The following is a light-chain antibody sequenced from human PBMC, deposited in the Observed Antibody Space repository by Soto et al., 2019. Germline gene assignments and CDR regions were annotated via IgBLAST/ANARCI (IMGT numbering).Light chain of an antibody. CDR1: TSDVGGYNY. CDR3: SSYTSTNKGV. CDR2: DVS. Sequence: QSVLTQPASVSGSPGQSITISCTGTTSDVGGYNYVSWYQQYPGKAPKLIIYDVSHRPSGVSNRFSGSKSGNTASLTISGLQAEDEADYYCSSYTSTNKGVFGGGTKVTVL. V-gene: IGLV2-14*01. J-gene: IGLJ2*01.